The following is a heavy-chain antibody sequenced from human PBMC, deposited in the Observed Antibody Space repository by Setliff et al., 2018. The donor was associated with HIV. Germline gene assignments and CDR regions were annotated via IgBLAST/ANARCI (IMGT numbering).Heavy chain of an antibody. V-gene: IGHV1-3*01. CDR2: INAGNGNT. Sequence: ASVKVSCKASGYTFTSYAMHWVRQAPGQRLEWMGWINAGNGNTKYSQKFQGRVTITRDTSASTAYMELSSLRSEDTAVYYCATKVYCTNGVCLGAFDIWGQGTMVTVSS. CDR1: GYTFTSYA. D-gene: IGHD2-8*01. J-gene: IGHJ3*02. CDR3: ATKVYCTNGVCLGAFDI.